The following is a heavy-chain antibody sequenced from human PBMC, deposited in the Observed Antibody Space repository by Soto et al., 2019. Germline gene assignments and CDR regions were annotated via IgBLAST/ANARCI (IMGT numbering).Heavy chain of an antibody. J-gene: IGHJ4*01. D-gene: IGHD2-15*01. CDR3: ARAHAPTLPFDY. Sequence: RSLTCTVSGGSIRNVYWSWIRQAPGKGLEWIGFIFHSGNAKYNPSLKSRVTISVDTSKNQFSLSLDSVTAADTAVYFCARAHAPTLPFDYWGQGTLVTVSS. CDR1: GGSIRNVY. CDR2: IFHSGNA. V-gene: IGHV4-59*01.